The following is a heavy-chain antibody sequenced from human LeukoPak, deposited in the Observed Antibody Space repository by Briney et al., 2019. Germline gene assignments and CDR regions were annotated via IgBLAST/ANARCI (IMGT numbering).Heavy chain of an antibody. CDR3: ARGKAYYYYMDV. V-gene: IGHV4-34*01. CDR2: INHSGST. CDR1: GGSFSGYY. J-gene: IGHJ6*03. Sequence: SETLSLNCAVYGGSFSGYYWSWIRQPPGKGLEWIGEINHSGSTNYNPSLKSRVTISVDTSKNQFSLKLSSVTAADTAVYYCARGKAYYYYMDVWGKGTTVTVSS.